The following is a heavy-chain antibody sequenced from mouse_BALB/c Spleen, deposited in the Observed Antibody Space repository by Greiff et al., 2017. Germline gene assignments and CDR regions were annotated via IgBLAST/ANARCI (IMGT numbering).Heavy chain of an antibody. V-gene: IGHV5-9-4*01. Sequence: DVHLVESGGGLVKPGGSLKLSCAASGFTFSSYAMSWVRQSPEKRLEWVAEISSGGSYTYYPDTVTGRFTISRDNAKNTLYLEMSSLRSEDTAMYYCAREDFDYWGQGTTLTVSS. J-gene: IGHJ2*01. CDR2: ISSGGSYT. CDR1: GFTFSSYA. CDR3: AREDFDY.